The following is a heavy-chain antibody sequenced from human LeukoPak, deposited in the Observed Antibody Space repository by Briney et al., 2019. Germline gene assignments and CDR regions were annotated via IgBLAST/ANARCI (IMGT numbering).Heavy chain of an antibody. CDR2: ITGSTYST. D-gene: IGHD2-15*01. J-gene: IGHJ4*02. CDR3: AKDQLNRFCSGGSCSVTHDY. V-gene: IGHV3-23*01. CDR1: GFTFSSYG. Sequence: GGSLRLSCAASGFTFSSYGMSWVRQAPGEGLEWVSSITGSTYSTYYADSVRGRFTISRDNSKNALYLQMNSLRAEDTAVYYCAKDQLNRFCSGGSCSVTHDYWGQGTLVTVSS.